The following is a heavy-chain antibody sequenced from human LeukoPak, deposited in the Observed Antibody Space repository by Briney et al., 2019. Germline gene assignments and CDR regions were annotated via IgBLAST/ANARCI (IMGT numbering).Heavy chain of an antibody. D-gene: IGHD1/OR15-1a*01. J-gene: IGHJ4*02. Sequence: PGGSLRLSCAASGFTFSSYSMNWVRQAPGKGLEWVSCISSSSTIYYADSVKGRSTISRDNAKNSLYLQMNSLRAEDTAVYYCARAPNMRKGTKVEHRFDYWGQGTLVTVSS. CDR2: ISSSSTI. CDR1: GFTFSSYS. CDR3: ARAPNMRKGTKVEHRFDY. V-gene: IGHV3-48*01.